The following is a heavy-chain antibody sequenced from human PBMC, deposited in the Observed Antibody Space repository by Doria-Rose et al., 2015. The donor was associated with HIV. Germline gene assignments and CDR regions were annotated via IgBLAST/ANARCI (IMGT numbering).Heavy chain of an antibody. Sequence: QVTLKESGPVLVKPTETLMLTCTVSGVSLSSPGMGVSWVRQPPGKALEWLVNIISDDERSYKTSLKSRLTISRGTSKSQVVLTMTDMDPVDTATYYCARIKSSRWYHKYYFDFWGQGTLVIVSA. J-gene: IGHJ4*02. CDR1: GVSLSSPGMG. CDR3: ARIKSSRWYHKYYFDF. V-gene: IGHV2-26*01. D-gene: IGHD6-13*01. CDR2: IISDDER.